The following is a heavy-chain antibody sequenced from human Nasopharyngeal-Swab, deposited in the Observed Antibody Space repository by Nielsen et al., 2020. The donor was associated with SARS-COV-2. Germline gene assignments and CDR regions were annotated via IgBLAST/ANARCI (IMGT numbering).Heavy chain of an antibody. CDR1: GFSFSSHW. CDR3: LTCRVDTGAIY. J-gene: IGHJ4*02. CDR2: INTDGTTT. Sequence: GESLKISCVASGFSFSSHWMHWVRQGPGKGPVWVSHINTDGTTTKSADSVKGRFTISRDNSEKTLYLQMDGLRAEDTAVYYCLTCRVDTGAIYWGQGTLVTVSS. V-gene: IGHV3-74*01. D-gene: IGHD4/OR15-4a*01.